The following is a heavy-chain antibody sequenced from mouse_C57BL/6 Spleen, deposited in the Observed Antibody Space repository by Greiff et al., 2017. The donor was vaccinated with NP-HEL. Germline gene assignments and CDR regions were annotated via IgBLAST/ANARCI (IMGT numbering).Heavy chain of an antibody. D-gene: IGHD3-2*02. CDR3: ARRQLRLENYFDY. CDR2: IYPGDGDT. Sequence: QVQLQQSGAELVKPGASVKISCKASGYAFSSYWMNWVKQRPGKGLEWIGQIYPGDGDTNYNGKFKGKATLTADKSSSTAYMQLSSLTSEDSAVYFCARRQLRLENYFDYWGQGTTLTVSS. V-gene: IGHV1-80*01. J-gene: IGHJ2*01. CDR1: GYAFSSYW.